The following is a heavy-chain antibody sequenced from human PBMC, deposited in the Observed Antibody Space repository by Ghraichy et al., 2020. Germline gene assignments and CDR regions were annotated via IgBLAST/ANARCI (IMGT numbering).Heavy chain of an antibody. J-gene: IGHJ5*02. Sequence: SETLSLTCTVSGGSISSSSYYWGWIRQPPGKGLEWIGSIYYSGSTYYNPSLKSRVTISVDTSKNQFSLKLSSVTAADTAVYYCARHYPAVLTPWGQGTLVTVSS. CDR2: IYYSGST. CDR3: ARHYPAVLTP. CDR1: GGSISSSSYY. D-gene: IGHD4/OR15-4a*01. V-gene: IGHV4-39*01.